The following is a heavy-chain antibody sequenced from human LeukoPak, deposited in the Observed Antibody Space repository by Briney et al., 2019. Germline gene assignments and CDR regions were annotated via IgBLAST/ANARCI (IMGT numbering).Heavy chain of an antibody. J-gene: IGHJ3*01. CDR1: GYTFTGYY. Sequence: ASVKVSCKASGYTFTGYYMHWVRQAPGQGLEWMGWINPNSGGTNYAQKFQGRVTMTRDTSISTAYMELSRLTSEDTAVYYCAREGEYYSESGNLVDASDVWGQGTMVTVSA. V-gene: IGHV1-2*02. CDR3: AREGEYYSESGNLVDASDV. CDR2: INPNSGGT. D-gene: IGHD3-10*01.